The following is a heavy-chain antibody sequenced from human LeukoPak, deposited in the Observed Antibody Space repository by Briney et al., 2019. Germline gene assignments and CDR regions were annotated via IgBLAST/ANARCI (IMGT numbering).Heavy chain of an antibody. V-gene: IGHV3-48*04. Sequence: PGGSLRLSCAVSGFTFSSYAMSWVRQAPGKGLEWVSYISSSGSTIYYADSVKGRFTISRDNAKNSLYLQMNSLRAEDTAVYYCARETLNAFDIWGQGTMVTVSS. J-gene: IGHJ3*02. CDR2: ISSSGSTI. CDR1: GFTFSSYA. CDR3: ARETLNAFDI.